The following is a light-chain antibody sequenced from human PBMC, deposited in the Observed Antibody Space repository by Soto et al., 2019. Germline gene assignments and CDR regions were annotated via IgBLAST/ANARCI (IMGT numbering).Light chain of an antibody. Sequence: AIRLTQSPSSFSASTGDRVTITCRASQGISSYLAWYQQKPGKAPKLLIYAASTLQSGVPSRFSGSGSGTDFTLTISGLQSEDFATYYCQQYDSYPLTFGQGTKLEIK. CDR2: AAS. J-gene: IGKJ2*01. CDR3: QQYDSYPLT. V-gene: IGKV1-8*01. CDR1: QGISSY.